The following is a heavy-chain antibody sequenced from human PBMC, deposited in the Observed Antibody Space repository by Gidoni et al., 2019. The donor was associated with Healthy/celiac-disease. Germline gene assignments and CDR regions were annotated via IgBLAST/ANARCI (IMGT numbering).Heavy chain of an antibody. CDR1: GLTFSSYA. J-gene: IGHJ4*02. Sequence: EVQLLESGGGLVQPGGSLRLACADSGLTFSSYALSWVRQAPGKGLEWVSGISISCASTYYADSVQGRFPISRDNSKTTLSLQMNSLRAEDPAVYYCAKLRNVVLIYFDSSGQGTLVTVSS. CDR2: ISISCAST. D-gene: IGHD2-8*01. V-gene: IGHV3-23*01. CDR3: AKLRNVVLIYFDS.